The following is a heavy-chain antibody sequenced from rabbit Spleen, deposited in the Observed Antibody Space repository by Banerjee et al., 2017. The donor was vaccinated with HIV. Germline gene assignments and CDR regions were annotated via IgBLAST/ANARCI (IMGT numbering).Heavy chain of an antibody. CDR3: ARDLVAVIGWNFSL. CDR1: GFSFSSNW. Sequence: QSLEEYGGGLVKPGGTLTLPCIVSGFSFSSNWICWFRQAPGKGLEWIACIDTSDGDTDYANWPKGRFTISKTSSTKVTLQMTSLTVADTATYFCARDLVAVIGWNFSLWGQGTLVTVS. J-gene: IGHJ4*01. D-gene: IGHD1-1*01. V-gene: IGHV1S40*01. CDR2: IDTSDGDT.